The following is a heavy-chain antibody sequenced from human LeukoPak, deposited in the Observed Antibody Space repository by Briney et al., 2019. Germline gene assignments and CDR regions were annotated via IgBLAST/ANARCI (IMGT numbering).Heavy chain of an antibody. Sequence: GGSLRLSCAASGFTFDDYAMHWVRQAPGKGLEWVSYISSSGSTIYYADSVKGRFTISRDNAKNSLYLQMNSLRAEDTAVYYCAIFDLGYCSSTSCYTSDYWGQGTLVTVSS. D-gene: IGHD2-2*02. CDR3: AIFDLGYCSSTSCYTSDY. J-gene: IGHJ4*02. CDR1: GFTFDDYA. CDR2: ISSSGSTI. V-gene: IGHV3-11*04.